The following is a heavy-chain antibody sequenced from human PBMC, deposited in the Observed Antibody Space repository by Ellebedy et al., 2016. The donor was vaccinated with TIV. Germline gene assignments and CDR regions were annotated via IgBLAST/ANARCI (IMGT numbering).Heavy chain of an antibody. CDR2: ISTSSSYI. Sequence: GESLKISCAASGFTFSSYSMNWVRQAPGKGLAWVSSISTSSSYIYYADSVKGRFTISRDSSKNTLYLQMNSLRAEDTAVYYCARDGDDTVTTKGVGYWGQGTLVTVSS. D-gene: IGHD4-17*01. V-gene: IGHV3-21*06. CDR1: GFTFSSYS. CDR3: ARDGDDTVTTKGVGY. J-gene: IGHJ4*02.